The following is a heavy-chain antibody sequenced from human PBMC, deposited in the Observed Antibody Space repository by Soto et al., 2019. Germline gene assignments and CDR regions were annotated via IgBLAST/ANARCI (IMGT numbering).Heavy chain of an antibody. V-gene: IGHV3-30*03. CDR2: ISYDGSNK. CDR3: ASPDYYYYGMDV. CDR1: GFTFSSYG. J-gene: IGHJ6*02. Sequence: TGGSLRLSCAASGFTFSSYGMHWVRQAPGKGLEWVAVISYDGSNKYYADSVKGRFTISRDNSKNTLYLQMNSLRAEDTAVQYCASPDYYYYGMDVWGQGTTVTVSS.